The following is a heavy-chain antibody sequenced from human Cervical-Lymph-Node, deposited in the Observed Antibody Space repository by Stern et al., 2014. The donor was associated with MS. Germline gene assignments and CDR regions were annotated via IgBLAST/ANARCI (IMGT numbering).Heavy chain of an antibody. V-gene: IGHV3-23*04. D-gene: IGHD6-13*01. J-gene: IGHJ4*02. CDR3: AKSFYSSSSPGDY. CDR2: ISGSGGST. CDR1: GFTFSSYA. Sequence: EVQLVQSGGGLVQPGGSLRLSCAASGFTFSSYAMRWVRQAPGKGLEWVSAISGSGGSTYYADSVKGRFTISRDKSKNTLYLQMNSLRAEDTAVDFCAKSFYSSSSPGDYWGQGTLVTVSS.